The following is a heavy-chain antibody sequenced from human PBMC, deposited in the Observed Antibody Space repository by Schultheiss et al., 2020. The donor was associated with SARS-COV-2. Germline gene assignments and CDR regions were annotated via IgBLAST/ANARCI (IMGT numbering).Heavy chain of an antibody. Sequence: SQTLSLTCTVSGGSISSSSYYWGWIRQPPGKGLEWIGEINHSGSTNYNPSLKSRVTISVDTSKNQFSLKLSSVTAADTAVYYCARGDSSWGFDYWGQGTLVTVSS. J-gene: IGHJ4*02. V-gene: IGHV4-39*01. CDR1: GGSISSSSYY. CDR2: INHSGST. CDR3: ARGDSSWGFDY. D-gene: IGHD3-22*01.